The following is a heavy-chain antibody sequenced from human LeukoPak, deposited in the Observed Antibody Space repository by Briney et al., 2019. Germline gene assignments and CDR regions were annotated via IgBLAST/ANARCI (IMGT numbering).Heavy chain of an antibody. Sequence: GGSLRLSCAASGFTFSSYEMNWVRQAPGKGLEWVSYISSSDNTIYYADSVKGRFTISRDNAKNSLYLQMNSLRADDTGIYYCARGAVAGLYYFDYWGQGTLVTVSS. V-gene: IGHV3-48*03. CDR3: ARGAVAGLYYFDY. CDR2: ISSSDNTI. CDR1: GFTFSSYE. J-gene: IGHJ4*02. D-gene: IGHD6-19*01.